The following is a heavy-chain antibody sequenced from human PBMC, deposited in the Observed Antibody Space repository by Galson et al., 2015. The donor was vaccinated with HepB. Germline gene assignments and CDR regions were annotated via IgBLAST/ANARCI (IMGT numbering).Heavy chain of an antibody. Sequence: SLRLSCAASGFTFSSYSMNWVRQAPGKGLEWVSSISSSSSYIYYADSVKGRFTISRDNAKNSLYLQMNSLRAEDTAVYYCARGVGIVGATTLGYWGQGTLVTVSS. V-gene: IGHV3-21*01. CDR1: GFTFSSYS. CDR3: ARGVGIVGATTLGY. CDR2: ISSSSSYI. D-gene: IGHD1-26*01. J-gene: IGHJ4*02.